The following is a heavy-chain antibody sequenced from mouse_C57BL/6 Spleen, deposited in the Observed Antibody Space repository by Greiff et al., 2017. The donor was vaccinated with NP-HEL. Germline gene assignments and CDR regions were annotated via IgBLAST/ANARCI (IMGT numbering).Heavy chain of an antibody. V-gene: IGHV1-72*01. CDR2: IDPNSGGT. J-gene: IGHJ4*01. CDR3: AREESWGAMDY. CDR1: GYTFTSYW. Sequence: QFQLQQPGAELVKPGASVKLSCKASGYTFTSYWMHWLKQSPGRGLAWIGRIDPNSGGTKYNEKFKSKVTLTVDKPSSTAYMQLSSLASEESAVYYCAREESWGAMDYWGHGTSVTVAS.